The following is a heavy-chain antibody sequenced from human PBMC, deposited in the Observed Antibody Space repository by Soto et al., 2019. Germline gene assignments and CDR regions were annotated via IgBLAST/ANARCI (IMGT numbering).Heavy chain of an antibody. CDR1: GGSISSSNW. Sequence: QVQLQESGPGLVKPSGTLSLTCAVSGGSISSSNWWSWVRQPPGKGLEWIGEIYHSGNTNYNPSLKSRVTMSVEKSRNQFSLKLSSVNAADTAVYYCARRWGEGRVDYWGQGTLVTVSS. D-gene: IGHD3-10*01. CDR3: ARRWGEGRVDY. CDR2: IYHSGNT. J-gene: IGHJ4*02. V-gene: IGHV4-4*02.